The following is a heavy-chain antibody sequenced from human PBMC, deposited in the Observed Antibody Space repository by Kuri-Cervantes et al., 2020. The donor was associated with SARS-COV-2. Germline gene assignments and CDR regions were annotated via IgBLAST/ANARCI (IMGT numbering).Heavy chain of an antibody. V-gene: IGHV3-30*18. CDR3: AKSRSEGGGFFDYGVDV. CDR1: GFTFSNYG. Sequence: GGSLRLSCAASGFTFSNYGMHCVRQAPGKGLEWVALVSYDGSYKYYAGSVRGRFTISRDNSNKTVYLQVNSLRTEDTAVYYCAKSRSEGGGFFDYGVDVWGQGTTVTVSS. D-gene: IGHD3-3*01. CDR2: VSYDGSYK. J-gene: IGHJ6*02.